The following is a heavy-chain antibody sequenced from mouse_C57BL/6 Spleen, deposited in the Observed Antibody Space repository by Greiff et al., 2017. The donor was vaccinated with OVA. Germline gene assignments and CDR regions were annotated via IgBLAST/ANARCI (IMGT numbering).Heavy chain of an antibody. J-gene: IGHJ2*01. CDR1: GFNIKDDY. CDR2: IDPANGDT. Sequence: VQLQQSGAELVRPGASVKLSCTASGFNIKDDYMHWVKQRPEQGLEWIGWIDPANGDTEYASKFQGKATITADTSSNTAYLQLSSLTSEDTAVYYCTFSYYSNLYYFDYWGQGTTLTVSS. CDR3: TFSYYSNLYYFDY. V-gene: IGHV14-4*01. D-gene: IGHD2-5*01.